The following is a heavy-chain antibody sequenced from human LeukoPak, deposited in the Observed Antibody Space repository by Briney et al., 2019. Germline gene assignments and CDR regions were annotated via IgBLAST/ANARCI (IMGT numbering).Heavy chain of an antibody. V-gene: IGHV3-23*01. CDR3: AKQLGYCSDGSCYFPY. CDR1: EFTFNTFW. D-gene: IGHD2-15*01. CDR2: ISNNGGYT. Sequence: GGSLRLSCAASEFTFNTFWMSWVRQAPGKGLEWVSAISNNGGYTYYADSVQGRFTISRDNSKSTLCLQMNSLRAEDTAVYYCAKQLGYCSDGSCYFPYWGQGTLVTVSS. J-gene: IGHJ4*02.